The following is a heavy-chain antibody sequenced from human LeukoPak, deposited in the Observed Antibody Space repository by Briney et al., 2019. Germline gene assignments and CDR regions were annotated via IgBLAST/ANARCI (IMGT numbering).Heavy chain of an antibody. CDR3: ARGGYGANDDAFDI. CDR1: GFTFSSYS. CDR2: ISSSTNAI. V-gene: IGHV3-48*02. J-gene: IGHJ3*02. Sequence: GGSLRLSCAASGFTFSSYSMNWVRQAPGKGLEWVSYISSSTNAIYYADSVKGRFTISRDNAKNSLFLQMNSLRDEDTAVYYCARGGYGANDDAFDIWGQGTMVTVSS. D-gene: IGHD4-23*01.